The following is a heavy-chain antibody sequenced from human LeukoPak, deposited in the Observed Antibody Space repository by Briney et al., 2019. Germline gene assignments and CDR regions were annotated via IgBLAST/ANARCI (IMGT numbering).Heavy chain of an antibody. D-gene: IGHD4-23*01. J-gene: IGHJ4*02. CDR3: ARIGDGSNSNF. V-gene: IGHV3-23*01. CDR2: ISYSGANS. CDR1: GFTFSGSA. Sequence: GGSLRLSCAASGFTFSGSAMSWVRQAPGEGLEWVSLISYSGANSYYADSVKGRFSISRDSSRNTLYLQMNSLRAEDTAVYYCARIGDGSNSNFWGQGTLVTVSS.